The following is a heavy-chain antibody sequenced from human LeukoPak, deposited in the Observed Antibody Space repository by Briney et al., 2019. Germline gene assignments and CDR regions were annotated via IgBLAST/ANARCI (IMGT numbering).Heavy chain of an antibody. CDR2: IYYSGST. D-gene: IGHD1-26*01. CDR3: ARSGGAFDI. J-gene: IGHJ3*02. Sequence: SETLSLTCTVSGDSISSRDYYWSWIRQPPGKGLEWIGYIYYSGSTYYNPSLKSRVTILVDTSKNQFSLKLSSVTAADTAVYYCARSGGAFDIWGQGTMVTVSS. V-gene: IGHV4-30-4*08. CDR1: GDSISSRDYY.